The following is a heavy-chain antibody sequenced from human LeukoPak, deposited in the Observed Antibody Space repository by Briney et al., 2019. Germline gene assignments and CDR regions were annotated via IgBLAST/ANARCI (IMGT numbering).Heavy chain of an antibody. D-gene: IGHD3-22*01. CDR3: AKADYDSSGYCAY. J-gene: IGHJ4*02. Sequence: GRGLRLSCAASGFTFSSYGMHWVRQAPGKGLEWGAVISYDGSNKYYAESVKGRVTISRDNSQNTLYLQMNSLRAEDTAVYYCAKADYDSSGYCAYWGQGTLVTVSS. CDR1: GFTFSSYG. CDR2: ISYDGSNK. V-gene: IGHV3-30*18.